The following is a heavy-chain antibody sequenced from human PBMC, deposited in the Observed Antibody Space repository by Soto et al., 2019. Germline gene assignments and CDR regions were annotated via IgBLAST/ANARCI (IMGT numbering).Heavy chain of an antibody. V-gene: IGHV4-4*02. Sequence: QVQLQESGPGLVNPSGTLSLTCAVSGGSLSSSSWWSWVRQPPGKALEWLGEIYYSGSTKYNPSLNSRVTISADQSKNDFSLRLSSVTAADTAVYYCVHHGGDPYYYDFWGQGMLVTVSS. CDR2: IYYSGST. J-gene: IGHJ4*02. D-gene: IGHD4-17*01. CDR1: GGSLSSSSW. CDR3: VHHGGDPYYYDF.